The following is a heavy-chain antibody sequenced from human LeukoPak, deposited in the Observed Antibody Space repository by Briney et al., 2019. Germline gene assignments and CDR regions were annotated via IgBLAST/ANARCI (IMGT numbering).Heavy chain of an antibody. CDR1: GGSISSGDYY. Sequence: MSSETLSLTCTVSGGSISSGDYYWSWIRQPPGKGLEWIGYIYNSGSTYYNPSLRSRVTISVDTSKNQFSLKLSSVTAAATAVYYCARIPYGDVGGAFDIWGQGTMVTVSS. J-gene: IGHJ3*02. CDR2: IYNSGST. D-gene: IGHD4-17*01. CDR3: ARIPYGDVGGAFDI. V-gene: IGHV4-30-4*01.